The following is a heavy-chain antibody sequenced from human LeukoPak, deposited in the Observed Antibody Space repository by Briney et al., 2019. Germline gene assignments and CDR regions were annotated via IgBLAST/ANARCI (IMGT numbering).Heavy chain of an antibody. CDR1: GGSFSGYY. D-gene: IGHD3-22*01. CDR2: INHSGST. V-gene: IGHV4-34*01. CDR3: ARLVRDSSGYYYFDY. Sequence: PSETLSLTCAVYGGSFSGYYWSWIRQPPGKGLEWIGEINHSGSTNYNPSLKSRVTISVDTSKNQFSLKLSSVTAADTAVYYCARLVRDSSGYYYFDYWGQGTLVTVSS. J-gene: IGHJ4*02.